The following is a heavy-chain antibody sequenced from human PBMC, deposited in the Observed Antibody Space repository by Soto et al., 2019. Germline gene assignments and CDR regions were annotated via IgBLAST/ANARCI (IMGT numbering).Heavy chain of an antibody. V-gene: IGHV3-30*03. Sequence: GGSLRLSYAASGFTFSSYGMHWVRQAPGKGLEWVAVISYDGSNKYYADSVKGRFTISRDNSKNTLYLQMNSLRAEDTAVYYCAAFGSPAAGTLDYWGQGTLVTVSS. CDR1: GFTFSSYG. CDR2: ISYDGSNK. CDR3: AAFGSPAAGTLDY. J-gene: IGHJ4*02. D-gene: IGHD6-13*01.